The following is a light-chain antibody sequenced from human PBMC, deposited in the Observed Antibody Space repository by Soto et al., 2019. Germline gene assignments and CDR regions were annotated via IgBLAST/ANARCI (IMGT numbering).Light chain of an antibody. Sequence: IQLTQSPSSLSTSVRDRVTITCRASQGISSYLAWYQQKPGKAPKLLIYAASTLQSGVPSRFSGSGSGTDFTLTISSLQPEDFATYYCQQYNSWPLTFGGGTKVDIK. J-gene: IGKJ4*01. V-gene: IGKV1-9*01. CDR3: QQYNSWPLT. CDR1: QGISSY. CDR2: AAS.